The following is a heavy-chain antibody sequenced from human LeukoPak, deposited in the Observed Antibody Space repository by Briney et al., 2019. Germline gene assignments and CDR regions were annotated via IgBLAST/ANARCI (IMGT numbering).Heavy chain of an antibody. V-gene: IGHV4-39*01. CDR1: GGSISSSSYY. D-gene: IGHD2-2*02. CDR3: ARQTIVVVPAAIPDAFDI. J-gene: IGHJ3*02. CDR2: IYYSGST. Sequence: PSETLSLTCTVSGGSISSSSYYWGWIRQPPGKGLEWIGSIYYSGSTYYNPSLKSRVTISVDTSKNQFSLKLSSVTAADTAVYYCARQTIVVVPAAIPDAFDIWGQGTMVTVSS.